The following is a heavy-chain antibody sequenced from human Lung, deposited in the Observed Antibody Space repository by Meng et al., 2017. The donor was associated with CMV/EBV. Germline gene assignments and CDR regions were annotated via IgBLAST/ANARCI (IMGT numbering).Heavy chain of an antibody. CDR1: GDSITNHNW. CDR2: IPHRGSS. J-gene: IGHJ1*01. Sequence: QVQLRESGLALVQPSETLSLTCAVSGDSITNHNWWARVRQPPGKGLEWIGEIPHRGSSAYNPSLKSRVSMSIDKSKNQFSLKLTSVTAADTAVYHCLRRSGGSVWGQGTLVTVSS. D-gene: IGHD3-10*01. CDR3: LRRSGGSV. V-gene: IGHV4-4*02.